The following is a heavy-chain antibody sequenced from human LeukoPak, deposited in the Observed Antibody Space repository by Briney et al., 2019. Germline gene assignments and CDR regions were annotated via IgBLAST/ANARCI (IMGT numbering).Heavy chain of an antibody. J-gene: IGHJ4*02. V-gene: IGHV4-39*01. D-gene: IGHD6-19*01. Sequence: SETLSLTCTVSGDSISSSSSCWGWIRQPPGKGLEWIGNIYHAGNTYYNPSLKSRVTISVDTSKNQFSLKLSSVTAADTAVYYCAKRIRSDWYFDFWGQGTLVTVSS. CDR1: GDSISSSSSC. CDR2: IYHAGNT. CDR3: AKRIRSDWYFDF.